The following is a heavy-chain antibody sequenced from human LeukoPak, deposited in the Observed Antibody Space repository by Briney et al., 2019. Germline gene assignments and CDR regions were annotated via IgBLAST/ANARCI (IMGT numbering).Heavy chain of an antibody. CDR2: ISYDGSNK. V-gene: IGHV3-30-3*01. Sequence: GRSLRLSCAASGFTFSSYAMHWVRQAPGKGLEWVAVISYDGSNKYYADSVKGRFTISRDNSKNTLYLQMNSLRAEDTAVYYCARDPYYDSSGYYSNWFDPRGQGTLVTVSS. D-gene: IGHD3-22*01. J-gene: IGHJ5*02. CDR3: ARDPYYDSSGYYSNWFDP. CDR1: GFTFSSYA.